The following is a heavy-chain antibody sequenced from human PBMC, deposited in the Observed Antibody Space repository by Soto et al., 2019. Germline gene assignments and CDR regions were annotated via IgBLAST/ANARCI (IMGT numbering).Heavy chain of an antibody. CDR1: GFTFSNYA. V-gene: IGHV3-23*01. D-gene: IGHD6-19*01. CDR3: TKNALQGAVAGPNWFDP. J-gene: IGHJ5*02. Sequence: EVQLLESGGGLVEPGGSLRLSCAASGFTFSNYAMNWVRPAPGKGLEWVSAISGSGGSTYYADSVKGRFTISRDNSKNTLYVQMSSLRAEDTAVYYCTKNALQGAVAGPNWFDPWGQGTLVTVSS. CDR2: ISGSGGST.